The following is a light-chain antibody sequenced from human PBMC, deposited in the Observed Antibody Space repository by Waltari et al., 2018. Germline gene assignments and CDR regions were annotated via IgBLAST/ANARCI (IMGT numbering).Light chain of an antibody. J-gene: IGKJ1*01. V-gene: IGKV1-5*03. CDR1: QNINRW. CDR2: KTS. CDR3: QQYKSYPWT. Sequence: DIQMTQSPSTLSASVGERVTITCRASQNINRWLAWYQQKPGKAPNLLIYKTSSLESGVPSRFSGSGPGTEFTLTIDTLQPDDFATYHCQQYKSYPWTFGQGTKVEI.